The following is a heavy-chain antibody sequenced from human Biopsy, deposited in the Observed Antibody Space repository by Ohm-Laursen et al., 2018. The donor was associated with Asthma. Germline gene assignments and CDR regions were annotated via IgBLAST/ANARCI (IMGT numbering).Heavy chain of an antibody. CDR3: ARRGGVRRYFDY. J-gene: IGHJ4*02. Sequence: SDTLSLTCTVSGGSISSGAYYWNWVRQPPGKGLEWIGYIYYIGSTYYNPSLKGRVAISLDTSKNQFSLKLSSVTAADTAVYFCARRGGVRRYFDYWGQGTLVTVSS. CDR1: GGSISSGAYY. CDR2: IYYIGST. V-gene: IGHV4-30-4*02. D-gene: IGHD3-16*01.